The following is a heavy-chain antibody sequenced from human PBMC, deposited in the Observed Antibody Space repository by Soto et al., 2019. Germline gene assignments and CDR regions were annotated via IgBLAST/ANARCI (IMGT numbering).Heavy chain of an antibody. CDR1: GFSLSTSGVG. J-gene: IGHJ6*02. V-gene: IGHV2-5*02. CDR2: IYWDGDK. Sequence: QITLKESGPTLVKPTQTLTVTCTFSGFSLSTSGVGVAWIRQPPGKALEWLALIYWDGDKRYSPFLKSRLTITKDTSENQVVLTLTNMDPVDTATYYCAHKGGRGAGTDVWGQGTTVTVSS. D-gene: IGHD2-15*01. CDR3: AHKGGRGAGTDV.